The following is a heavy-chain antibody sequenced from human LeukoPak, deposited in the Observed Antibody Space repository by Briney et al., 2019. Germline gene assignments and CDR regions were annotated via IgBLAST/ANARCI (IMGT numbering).Heavy chain of an antibody. J-gene: IGHJ4*02. CDR3: AKSSGFGAARYYFDY. Sequence: GGSLRLSCAASGFTFSNYDIHWVRHASGKGLEWVSGIDTAGDTKYPDSVKGRFAISRENAKNSLYLQMNSLRAGDTGIYYCAKSSGFGAARYYFDYWGQGTLVTVSS. D-gene: IGHD3-16*01. V-gene: IGHV3-13*01. CDR2: IDTAGDT. CDR1: GFTFSNYD.